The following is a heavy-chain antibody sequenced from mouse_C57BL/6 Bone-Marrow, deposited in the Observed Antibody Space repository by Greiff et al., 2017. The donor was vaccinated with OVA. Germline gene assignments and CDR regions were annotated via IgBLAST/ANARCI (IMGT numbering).Heavy chain of an antibody. V-gene: IGHV1-81*01. Sequence: QVQLKQSGAELARPGASVKLSCKASGYTFTSYGISWVKQRTGQGLEWIGEIYPRSGNTYYNEKFKGKATLTADKSSSTAYMELRSLTSEDSAVYFCASNLWFAYWGQGTLVTVSA. CDR3: ASNLWFAY. CDR2: IYPRSGNT. CDR1: GYTFTSYG. J-gene: IGHJ3*01.